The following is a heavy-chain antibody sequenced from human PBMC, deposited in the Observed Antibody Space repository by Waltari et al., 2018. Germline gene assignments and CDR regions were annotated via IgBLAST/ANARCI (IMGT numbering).Heavy chain of an antibody. D-gene: IGHD3-22*01. CDR1: GYFISNAYY. J-gene: IGHJ4*01. CDR3: AREGRVDDSSGYYHFDF. CDR2: IYHSGKT. V-gene: IGHV4-38-2*02. Sequence: QVQLRESGPGLVKPSETLSLTCSVSGYFISNAYYWGWIRQPPGKGLEWIGSIYHSGKTDYNPSLKSRVTFSVDTSKNQFSLRLSSVTASDTAMYYCAREGRVDDSSGYYHFDFWGHGTLVTVSS.